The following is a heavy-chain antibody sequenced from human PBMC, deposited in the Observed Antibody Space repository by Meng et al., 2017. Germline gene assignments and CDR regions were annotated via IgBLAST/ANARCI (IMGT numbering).Heavy chain of an antibody. CDR3: ARQGYCSSTSCYGPDY. D-gene: IGHD2-2*01. Sequence: EVQLVESGGGLVQPGGSLRLSCAASGLTVSSNYMGWVRQAPGKGLEWVSVIYSGGSTYYADSVKGRFTISRDNAKNSLYLQMNSLRAEDTAVYYCARQGYCSSTSCYGPDYWGQGTLVTVSS. V-gene: IGHV3-53*01. CDR1: GLTVSSNY. J-gene: IGHJ4*02. CDR2: IYSGGST.